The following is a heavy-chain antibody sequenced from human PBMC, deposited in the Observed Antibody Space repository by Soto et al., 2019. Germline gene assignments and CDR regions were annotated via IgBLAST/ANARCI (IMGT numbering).Heavy chain of an antibody. V-gene: IGHV2-5*01. CDR3: GHQRFQDFWRPFDY. J-gene: IGHJ4*02. D-gene: IGHD3-3*01. CDR2: IYWNDDK. CDR1: GFSLSTGAVG. Sequence: QITLKESGPTLVKPTQTLTLTCTFSGFSLSTGAVGVGWIRQPPGKALEWLALIYWNDDKRYTPSLKSRLTVTEDTSKNQVVLTMTNMDPLDTATYYCGHQRFQDFWRPFDYWGQGIVVTVSS.